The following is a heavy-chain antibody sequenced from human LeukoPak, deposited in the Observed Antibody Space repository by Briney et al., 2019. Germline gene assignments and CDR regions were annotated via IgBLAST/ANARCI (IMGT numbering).Heavy chain of an antibody. CDR1: GYTFTSYG. CDR2: ISANNGDT. Sequence: GASVKVSCKASGYTFTSYGIAWVRQAPGQGLQWMGWISANNGDTSYSQKLQGRVTMTTDTSTNTAYMELRSLTSDDTAVYYCARDPPGLTLGSPGDCWGQGTLVIVSS. V-gene: IGHV1-18*01. CDR3: ARDPPGLTLGSPGDC. D-gene: IGHD3-16*01. J-gene: IGHJ4*02.